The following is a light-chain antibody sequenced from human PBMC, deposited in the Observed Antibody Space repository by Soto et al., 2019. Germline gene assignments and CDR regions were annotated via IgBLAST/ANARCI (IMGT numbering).Light chain of an antibody. CDR1: SSDVGGYDY. V-gene: IGLV2-8*01. Sequence: QSALTQPPSASGSPGQSVAISCTGTSSDVGGYDYVSWYQQHPGKAPKLMIYDVSERPSGVPDRFSGSKSGNTASLTISGLHAEDEADYYCCSYAGSPYVFGTGTKVTVL. CDR2: DVS. J-gene: IGLJ1*01. CDR3: CSYAGSPYV.